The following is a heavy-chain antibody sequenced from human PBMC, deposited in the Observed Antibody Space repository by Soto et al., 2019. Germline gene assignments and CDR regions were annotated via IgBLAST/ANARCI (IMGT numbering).Heavy chain of an antibody. CDR2: IKPKTDRGPPT. V-gene: IGHV3-15*01. CDR3: TTARQWYFWTACYFEH. CDR1: GVEVSNTC. D-gene: IGHD3-3*01. Sequence: PRHSCAPSGVEVSNTCLSWHLQAPGRVLEWVGRIKPKTDRGPPTEYAASVKGRLALSKDDSTDIDDLQMNSLKIEDTAVYYCTTARQWYFWTACYFEHSGQGTPVTCSS. J-gene: IGHJ4*02.